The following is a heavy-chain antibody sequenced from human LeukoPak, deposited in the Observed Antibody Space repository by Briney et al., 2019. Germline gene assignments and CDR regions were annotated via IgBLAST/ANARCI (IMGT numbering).Heavy chain of an antibody. V-gene: IGHV4-59*11. CDR3: AREEYDFWSGYYRPGGFDP. CDR2: IYYSGST. J-gene: IGHJ5*02. Sequence: SETLSLTCTVSGGSISSHYWSWIRQPPGKGLEWIGYIYYSGSTNYNPSLKSRVTISVDTSKNQFSLKLSSVTAADTAVYYCAREEYDFWSGYYRPGGFDPWGQGTLVTVSS. CDR1: GGSISSHY. D-gene: IGHD3-3*01.